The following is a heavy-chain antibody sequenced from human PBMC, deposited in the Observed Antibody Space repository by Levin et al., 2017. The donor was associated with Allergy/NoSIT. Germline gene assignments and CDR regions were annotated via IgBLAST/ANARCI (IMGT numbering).Heavy chain of an antibody. CDR1: GYTLTDNY. J-gene: IGHJ4*02. Sequence: ASVKVSCKASGYTLTDNYIHWVRQAPGQGLEWMGWVNPESGGTNYAQKFQGRVTMTRDTSISTVFIELSRLTFDDTAVYYCARDNGTYLPKHFDYWGQGTLVTVSS. V-gene: IGHV1-2*02. D-gene: IGHD1-26*01. CDR2: VNPESGGT. CDR3: ARDNGTYLPKHFDY.